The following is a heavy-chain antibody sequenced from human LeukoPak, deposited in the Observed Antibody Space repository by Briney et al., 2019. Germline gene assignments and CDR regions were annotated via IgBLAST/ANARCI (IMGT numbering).Heavy chain of an antibody. CDR2: ASGGST. D-gene: IGHD3-3*01. CDR3: ASCVGRGFYSCAFAY. CDR1: GGSISSSSYY. Sequence: ETLSLTCTVSGGSISSSSYYWGWIRQPPGKGLEWVSGASGGSTYYADSVKGRFTISRDNSKSTLYLQMNTLRAEDTAVYYCASCVGRGFYSCAFAYWGQGTLVTVSS. V-gene: IGHV3-23*01. J-gene: IGHJ4*02.